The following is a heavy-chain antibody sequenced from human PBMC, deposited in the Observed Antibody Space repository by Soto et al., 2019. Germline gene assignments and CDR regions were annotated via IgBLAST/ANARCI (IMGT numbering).Heavy chain of an antibody. CDR1: RFTFSSYL. D-gene: IGHD4-4*01. CDR2: IHSDGTST. J-gene: IGHJ4*02. Sequence: PGGSLRLSCSASRFTFSSYLMHWVRQAPGRGLVWVSRIHSDGTSTTYADSVKGRFTISRDNAKSTLYLQMNSLRAEDTAVYFCVGSYGGNYAFDYWGQGTLVTVSS. V-gene: IGHV3-74*01. CDR3: VGSYGGNYAFDY.